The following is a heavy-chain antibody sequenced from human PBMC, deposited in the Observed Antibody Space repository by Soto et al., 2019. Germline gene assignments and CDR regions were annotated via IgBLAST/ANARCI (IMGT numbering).Heavy chain of an antibody. Sequence: QVQLVQLGAELKKPGASVKVSCRPSGYTFTTHYIHWVRQAPGQGLEWMGIINPRNGVTDYAQRFQGRVNMTRDTPTSTVYMELTSLTSEDSAVYYCARAPFRQWVDVWGQGTTLTVSS. CDR3: ARAPFRQWVDV. D-gene: IGHD1-26*01. V-gene: IGHV1-46*01. CDR1: GYTFTTHY. J-gene: IGHJ6*02. CDR2: INPRNGVT.